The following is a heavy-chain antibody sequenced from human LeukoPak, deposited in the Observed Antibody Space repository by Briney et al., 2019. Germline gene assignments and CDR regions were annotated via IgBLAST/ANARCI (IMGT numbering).Heavy chain of an antibody. J-gene: IGHJ4*02. V-gene: IGHV3-23*01. CDR3: AKGSGYSSSWYVIETYYFDY. CDR2: ISGSGGST. D-gene: IGHD6-13*01. Sequence: PGGSLRLSCAASGFTFSSYAMSWVRQAPGKGLEWVSAISGSGGSTYYADSVKGRFTISRDNSENTLYLQMNSLRAEDTAVYYCAKGSGYSSSWYVIETYYFDYWGQGTLVTVSS. CDR1: GFTFSSYA.